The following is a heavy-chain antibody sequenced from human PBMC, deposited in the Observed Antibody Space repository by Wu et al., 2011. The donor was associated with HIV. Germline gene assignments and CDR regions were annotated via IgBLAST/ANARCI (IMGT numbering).Heavy chain of an antibody. CDR1: GYTFTSYF. CDR2: INPSGGST. CDR3: ARDPSGGVDS. V-gene: IGHV1-46*01. J-gene: IGHJ4*02. D-gene: IGHD3-10*01. Sequence: QVQLVQSGAEVKKPGASVKISCRASGYTFTSYFMHWVRQAPGQGLEWMGIINPSGGSTNNAQKFHHRVTMTTDTSTSTAYMELRSLRSDDTAVYYCARDPSGGVDSWGQGTLVTVSS.